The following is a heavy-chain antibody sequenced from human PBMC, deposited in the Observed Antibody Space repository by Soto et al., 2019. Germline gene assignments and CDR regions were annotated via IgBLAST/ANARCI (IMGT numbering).Heavy chain of an antibody. CDR2: IYYSGST. CDR3: ARLTSGPVYFDY. Sequence: PSETLSLTCTVSGGSISSGGYYWSWIRQHPGEGLEWIGYIYYSGSTYYNPSLKSRVTISVDTSKNQFSLKLSSVTAADTAVYYCARLTSGPVYFDYWGQGTLVTV. V-gene: IGHV4-31*03. CDR1: GGSISSGGYY. J-gene: IGHJ4*02. D-gene: IGHD3-10*01.